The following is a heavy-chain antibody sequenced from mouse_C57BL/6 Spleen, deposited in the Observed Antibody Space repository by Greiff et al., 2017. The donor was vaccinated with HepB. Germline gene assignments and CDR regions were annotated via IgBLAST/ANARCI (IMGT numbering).Heavy chain of an antibody. Sequence: EVQLQQSGPELVKPGASVKISCKASGYTFTDYYMNWVKQSHGKSLEWIGDINPNNGGTSYNQKFKGKATLTVDKSSSTAYMELRSLTSEDSAVYYCARLLRYWFAYWGQGTLVTVSA. J-gene: IGHJ3*01. D-gene: IGHD1-1*01. CDR2: INPNNGGT. V-gene: IGHV1-26*01. CDR3: ARLLRYWFAY. CDR1: GYTFTDYY.